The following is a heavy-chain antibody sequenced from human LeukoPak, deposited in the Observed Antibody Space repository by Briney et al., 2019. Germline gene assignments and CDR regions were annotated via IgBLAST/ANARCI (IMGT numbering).Heavy chain of an antibody. Sequence: SETLSLTCTVSGGSISSYYWGWIRQPPGKGLEWIGSIYHSGSTYYNPSLKSRVTISVDTSKNQFSLKLSSVTAADTAVYYCARYDGSSPFDPWGQGTLVTVSS. CDR2: IYHSGST. D-gene: IGHD6-13*01. CDR1: GGSISSYY. J-gene: IGHJ5*02. V-gene: IGHV4-38-2*02. CDR3: ARYDGSSPFDP.